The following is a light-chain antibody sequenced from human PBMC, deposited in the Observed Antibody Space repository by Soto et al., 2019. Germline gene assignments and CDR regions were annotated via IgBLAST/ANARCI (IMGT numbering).Light chain of an antibody. CDR1: ISNIGSNT. CDR2: SNN. CDR3: AAWDDSLNGPV. J-gene: IGLJ2*01. V-gene: IGLV1-44*01. Sequence: QSVLTQPPSASGTPGQRVTISCSGSISNIGSNTVNWYQQLPGTAPKLLIYSNNRRPSGVPDRFSGSKSGTSASLASSGLQSEDEADYYCAAWDDSLNGPVFGGGTKLTVL.